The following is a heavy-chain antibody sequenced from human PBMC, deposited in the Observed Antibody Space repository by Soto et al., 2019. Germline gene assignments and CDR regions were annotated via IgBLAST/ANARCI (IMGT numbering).Heavy chain of an antibody. V-gene: IGHV3-30*18. CDR3: AKVEMYYYDSSGYYNWFDP. CDR2: MSYDGTNK. CDR1: GFTFSSYD. D-gene: IGHD3-22*01. J-gene: IGHJ5*02. Sequence: GGSLRLSCAASGFTFSSYDMNWVRQAPGKGLEWVAVMSYDGTNKNYADSVRGRFTISRDNSKNTLYLQMNSLRAEDTAVYYCAKVEMYYYDSSGYYNWFDPWGQGTLVTVSS.